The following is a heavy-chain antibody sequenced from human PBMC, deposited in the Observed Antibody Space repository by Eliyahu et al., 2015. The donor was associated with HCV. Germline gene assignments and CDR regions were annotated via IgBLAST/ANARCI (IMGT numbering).Heavy chain of an antibody. V-gene: IGHV3-11*06. J-gene: IGHJ4*02. D-gene: IGHD3-9*01. CDR3: ARVYDGILTGFSFDY. CDR2: ISSSSSYT. Sequence: QVQLVESGGGLVKPGGSLRLSCAASGFXFSXYYMXWXRXXPGKGLEWVSHISSSSSYTNYADSVKGRFTISRDNAKNSLYLQMNSLRAEDTAVYYCARVYDGILTGFSFDYWGQGTLDTVSS. CDR1: GFXFSXYY.